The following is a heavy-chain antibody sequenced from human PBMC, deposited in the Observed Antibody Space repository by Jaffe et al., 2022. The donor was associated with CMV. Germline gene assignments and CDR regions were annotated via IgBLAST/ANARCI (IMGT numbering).Heavy chain of an antibody. V-gene: IGHV3-74*01. Sequence: EVQLVESGGGLVQPGGSLRLSCAASGFTFSSYWMHWVRQAPGKGLVWVSRINSDGSSTSYADSVKGRFTISRDNAKNTLYLQMNSLRAEDTAVYYCARDAYDSSGYYPGAFDPWGQGTLVTVSS. CDR3: ARDAYDSSGYYPGAFDP. CDR2: INSDGSST. CDR1: GFTFSSYW. D-gene: IGHD3-22*01. J-gene: IGHJ5*02.